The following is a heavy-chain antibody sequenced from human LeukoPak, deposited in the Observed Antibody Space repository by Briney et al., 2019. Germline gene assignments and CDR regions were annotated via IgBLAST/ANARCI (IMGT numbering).Heavy chain of an antibody. D-gene: IGHD6-19*01. J-gene: IGHJ5*02. V-gene: IGHV1-69*04. CDR2: IIPILGIA. CDR3: ARESSGWYLTPPSGP. Sequence: GASVKVSCKASGGTFSSYAISWVRQAPGQGLEWMGRIIPILGIANYAQKFQGRVTITADKSTSTAYMELSSLRSDDTAVYYCARESSGWYLTPPSGPWGQGTLVTVSS. CDR1: GGTFSSYA.